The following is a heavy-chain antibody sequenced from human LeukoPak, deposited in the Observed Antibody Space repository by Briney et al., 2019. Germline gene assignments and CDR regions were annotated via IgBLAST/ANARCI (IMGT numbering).Heavy chain of an antibody. V-gene: IGHV4-4*02. CDR3: ARHPPRSRWFDP. CDR2: INHSGST. CDR1: GGSISSSNW. Sequence: SETLSLTCAVSGGSISSSNWWSWVRQPPGKGLEWIGEINHSGSTNYNPSLKSRVTISVDTSKNRFSLKLSSVTAADTAVYYCARHPPRSRWFDPWGQGTLVTVSS. J-gene: IGHJ5*02.